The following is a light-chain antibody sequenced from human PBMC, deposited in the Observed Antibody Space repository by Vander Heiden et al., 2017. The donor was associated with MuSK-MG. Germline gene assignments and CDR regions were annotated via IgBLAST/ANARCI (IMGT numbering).Light chain of an antibody. CDR2: DVS. CDR1: SSDVGAYNY. J-gene: IGLJ2*01. CDR3: SSYTTSSSVV. V-gene: IGLV2-14*01. Sequence: QSALTQPASGSGSPGQSITISCTGTSSDVGAYNYVSWYQQYPGKAPKLMIYDVSKRPAGVSNRFSGSKSGSTASLTISGLQAEDEANYYCSSYTTSSSVVFGGGTKLTVL.